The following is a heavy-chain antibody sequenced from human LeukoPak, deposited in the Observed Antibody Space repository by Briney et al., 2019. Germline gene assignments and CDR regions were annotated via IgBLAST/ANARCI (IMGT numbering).Heavy chain of an antibody. D-gene: IGHD3-16*02. V-gene: IGHV5-51*01. CDR1: GYNFPNYW. CDR3: ARLITFGGVIV. Sequence: GESLKISCKGSGYNFPNYWIGWVRQMPGKGLEWMGIIYPGDSGTRYSPSFQGQVTISADKSISTAYLQWSSLKASDTAMYYCARLITFGGVIVWGQGTLVTVSS. J-gene: IGHJ4*02. CDR2: IYPGDSGT.